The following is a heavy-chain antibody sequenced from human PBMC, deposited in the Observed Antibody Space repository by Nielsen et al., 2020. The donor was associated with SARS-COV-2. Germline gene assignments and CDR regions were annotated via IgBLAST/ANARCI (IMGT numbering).Heavy chain of an antibody. CDR2: ISSSSSTI. J-gene: IGHJ4*02. CDR1: GFTFSSTW. V-gene: IGHV3-48*02. Sequence: GESLKISCSASGFTFSSTWMNWVRQAPGKGLEWVSYISSSSSTIYYADSVKGRFTISRDNAKNSLYPQMNSLRDEDTAVYYCARDLLTGYSYWGQGTLVTVSS. D-gene: IGHD3-9*01. CDR3: ARDLLTGYSY.